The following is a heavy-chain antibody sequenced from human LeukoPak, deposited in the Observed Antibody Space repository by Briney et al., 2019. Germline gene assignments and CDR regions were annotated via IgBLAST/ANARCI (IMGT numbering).Heavy chain of an antibody. CDR2: ISYDGSNK. CDR3: ASHDYYDSSGYPLD. V-gene: IGHV3-30-3*01. D-gene: IGHD3-22*01. CDR1: GFTFSSYA. J-gene: IGHJ4*02. Sequence: PGGSLRLSCAASGFTFSSYAMHWVRQAPGKGLEWVAVISYDGSNKYYADSVKGRFTISRDNSKNTLYLQMNSLRAEDTAVYYCASHDYYDSSGYPLDWDQGTLVTVSS.